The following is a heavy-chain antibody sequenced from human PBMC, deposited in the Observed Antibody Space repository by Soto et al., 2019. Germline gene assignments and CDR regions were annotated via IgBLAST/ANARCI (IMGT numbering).Heavy chain of an antibody. CDR2: ISYDGSNK. D-gene: IGHD3-9*01. V-gene: IGHV3-30-3*01. CDR1: GFTFSSYA. Sequence: QVQLVESGGGVVQPGRSLRLSCAASGFTFSSYAMHRVRQAPGKGLEWVAVISYDGSNKYYADSVKGRFTISRDNSKNTLYLQMNILRAEDTAVYYCARDDKNYDILTDWGQGTLVTVSS. J-gene: IGHJ4*02. CDR3: ARDDKNYDILTD.